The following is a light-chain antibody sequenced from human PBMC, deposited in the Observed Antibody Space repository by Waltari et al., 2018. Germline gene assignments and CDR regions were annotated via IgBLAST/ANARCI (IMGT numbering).Light chain of an antibody. J-gene: IGLJ6*01. Sequence: SYELTQPHSVSVSPGQTARITCGGGNIGSKNVQWYQQRPPQAPVLVMYADNNRPSGIPDRFSGSNSGNTATLTISGVEAGDEADYYCQVWDDGSKYVFGSGTKLTVL. CDR2: ADN. V-gene: IGLV3-21*02. CDR1: NIGSKN. CDR3: QVWDDGSKYV.